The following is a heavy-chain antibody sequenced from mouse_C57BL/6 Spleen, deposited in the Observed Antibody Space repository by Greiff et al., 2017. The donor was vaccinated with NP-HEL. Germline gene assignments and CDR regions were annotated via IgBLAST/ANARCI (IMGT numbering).Heavy chain of an antibody. Sequence: QVQLQQSGAELVRPGTSVKMSCKASGYTFTNYWIGWAKQRPGHGLEWIGDIYPGGGYTNYNEKFKGKATLTADKSSSTAYMQFSSLTSEDSAIYYCARLYYYGSSAMDYWGQGTSVTVSS. J-gene: IGHJ4*01. V-gene: IGHV1-63*01. CDR2: IYPGGGYT. D-gene: IGHD1-1*01. CDR3: ARLYYYGSSAMDY. CDR1: GYTFTNYW.